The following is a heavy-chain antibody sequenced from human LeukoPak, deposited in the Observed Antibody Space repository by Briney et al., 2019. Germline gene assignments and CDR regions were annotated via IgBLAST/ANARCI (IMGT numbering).Heavy chain of an antibody. J-gene: IGHJ4*02. CDR3: ASSYYDSSGYRDFDY. CDR1: GYTFTSYG. CDR2: ISAYNGNT. D-gene: IGHD3-22*01. Sequence: ASVKVSCQASGYTFTSYGISWVRQAPGQGLEWMGWISAYNGNTNYAQKLQGRVTMTTDTSTSTAYMELRSLRSDDTAVYYCASSYYDSSGYRDFDYWGQGTLVTVSS. V-gene: IGHV1-18*01.